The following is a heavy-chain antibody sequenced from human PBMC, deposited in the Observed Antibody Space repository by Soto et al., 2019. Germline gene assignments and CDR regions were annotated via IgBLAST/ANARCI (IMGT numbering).Heavy chain of an antibody. CDR2: LSASDGST. D-gene: IGHD3-10*01. CDR3: AKKFHFGSGSYIYSFDY. CDR1: GFTFSNYA. V-gene: IGHV3-23*01. J-gene: IGHJ4*02. Sequence: EVQLLESGGGLVQPGGPLRLSCAASGFTFSNYAMSWVRQAPGKGLEWVSTLSASDGSTYYADSVKGRFTISRDNSKNTLYLQMNSLRAEDTAVYYCAKKFHFGSGSYIYSFDYWGQGTLVTVSS.